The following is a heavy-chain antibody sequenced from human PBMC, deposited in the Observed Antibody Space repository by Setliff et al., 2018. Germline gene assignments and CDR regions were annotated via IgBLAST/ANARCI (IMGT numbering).Heavy chain of an antibody. D-gene: IGHD3-22*01. V-gene: IGHV1-69*13. CDR3: ARDTRDKFDSSGYYLSFDS. J-gene: IGHJ4*02. CDR2: TIPVFRTA. CDR1: GGTFRSDG. Sequence: SVKVSCKASGGTFRSDGFNWVRQAPGQGLEWMGRTIPVFRTADYAPLLQGRVTISADESTTTAYMELSSLKSDDTAVYYCARDTRDKFDSSGYYLSFDSWGQGTLVTVSS.